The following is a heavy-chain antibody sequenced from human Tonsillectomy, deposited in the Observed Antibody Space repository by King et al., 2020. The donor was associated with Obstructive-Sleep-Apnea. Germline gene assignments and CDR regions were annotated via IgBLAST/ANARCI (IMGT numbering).Heavy chain of an antibody. D-gene: IGHD2-2*01. CDR3: AKDSNAYCSSTSCQTAPFDY. Sequence: VQLVESGGGVVQPGRSLRLSCAASGFSLSTYGMAWVRQAPGKGLEWVAFIRYDGSSKYYADSVKGRFTISRDNSKNTLYLQMNSLRAEDTAVYYCAKDSNAYCSSTSCQTAPFDYWGQGTLVTVSS. J-gene: IGHJ4*02. V-gene: IGHV3-30*02. CDR1: GFSLSTYG. CDR2: IRYDGSSK.